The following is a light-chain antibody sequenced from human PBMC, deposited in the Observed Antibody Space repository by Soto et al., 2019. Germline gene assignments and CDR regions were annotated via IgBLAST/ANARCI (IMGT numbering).Light chain of an antibody. J-gene: IGKJ1*01. CDR1: QSISSW. CDR3: QQYISYWT. V-gene: IGKV1-5*03. Sequence: DIQMTQSPSTLSASVGDRVTITCRASQSISSWLAWYQQKPGKAPKLLIYKASSLESGVPSRFSGSGSGTELTLTISSLQPDDFATYYCQQYISYWTFGQGTKVDIK. CDR2: KAS.